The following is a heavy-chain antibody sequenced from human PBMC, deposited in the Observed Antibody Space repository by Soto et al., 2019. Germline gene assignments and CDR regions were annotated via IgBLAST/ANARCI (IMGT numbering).Heavy chain of an antibody. V-gene: IGHV2-5*02. CDR2: IYWDNDK. CDR1: GFPLNTSGVA. CDR3: AHKSVGFHYFDY. J-gene: IGHJ4*02. D-gene: IGHD1-26*01. Sequence: QITLKESGPTLVKPTQTLTLTCTFSGFPLNTSGVAVAWIRQPPGRALEWLVLIYWDNDKHYSPTLKSRLTIPRDNLKNQVVLMMTHMDPVDTATYYCAHKSVGFHYFDYWGQGTLVTVSP.